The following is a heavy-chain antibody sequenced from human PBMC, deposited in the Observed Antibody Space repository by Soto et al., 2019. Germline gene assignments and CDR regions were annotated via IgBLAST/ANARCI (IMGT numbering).Heavy chain of an antibody. CDR1: GYTFIRYG. D-gene: IGHD3-16*01. CDR2: ISAYNDYT. J-gene: IGHJ6*02. V-gene: IGHV1-18*01. Sequence: QVQLVQSAAEVKKPGASVKVSCKASGYTFIRYGITWVRQAPGQGLEWVGWISAYNDYTIYAQKLQGRVFMTTDTSTRTGYMELRGLKSDDRAVIFCAGGGYYDNSGGKLSHYGLDVWGQGTSVTVSS. CDR3: AGGGYYDNSGGKLSHYGLDV.